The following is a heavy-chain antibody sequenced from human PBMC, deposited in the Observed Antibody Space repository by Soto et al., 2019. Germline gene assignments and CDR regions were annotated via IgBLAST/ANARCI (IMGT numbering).Heavy chain of an antibody. CDR3: GRSGDNYKLLDY. J-gene: IGHJ4*02. D-gene: IGHD1-1*01. CDR2: SSNSGTFT. V-gene: IGHV3-11*06. Sequence: QVQLVESGGGLVKPGGSLRLSCEGSGFTFSDYYMSWIRQAPGKGLEWVSYSSNSGTFTKYSDSVKGRFSISRDNTKNLLFLQMNSLRAEDTALYYCGRSGDNYKLLDYWGQGTPVTVSS. CDR1: GFTFSDYY.